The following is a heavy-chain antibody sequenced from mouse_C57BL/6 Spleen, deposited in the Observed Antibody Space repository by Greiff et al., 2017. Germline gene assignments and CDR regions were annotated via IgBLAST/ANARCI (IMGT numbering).Heavy chain of an antibody. Sequence: VKLQESGAELVRPGASVTLSCKASGYTFTDYEMHWVKQTPVHGLEWIGAIDPETGGTAYNQKFKGKAILTADKSSSTAYMELRSLTSEDSAVYYCTRESYAMDYWGQGTSVTVSS. CDR1: GYTFTDYE. CDR2: IDPETGGT. V-gene: IGHV1-15*01. J-gene: IGHJ4*01. CDR3: TRESYAMDY.